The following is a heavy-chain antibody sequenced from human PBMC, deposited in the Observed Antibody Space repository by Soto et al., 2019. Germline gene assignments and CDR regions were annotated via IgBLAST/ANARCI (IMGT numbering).Heavy chain of an antibody. CDR3: AREDSGHYQLPNWFDP. Sequence: GGSLRLSCAASGFSFASYALSWVRQAPGKGLEWVASISGNGGGTHYAESVKGRFTISRDNSKNTLYLHINSLRGEDTAVYYCAREDSGHYQLPNWFDPWGRGTLVTVSS. V-gene: IGHV3-23*01. CDR2: ISGNGGGT. J-gene: IGHJ5*02. CDR1: GFSFASYA. D-gene: IGHD3-22*01.